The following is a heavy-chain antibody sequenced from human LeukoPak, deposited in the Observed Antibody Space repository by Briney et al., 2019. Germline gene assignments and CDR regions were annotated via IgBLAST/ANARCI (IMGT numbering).Heavy chain of an antibody. Sequence: SETLSLTCTVSGGSISSGSYYWSWIRRPAGKGLEWIGRIYTSGSTNYNPSLKSRVTISVDTSKNQFSLKLSSVTAADTAVYYCARAEVEMTEYFQHWGQGTLVTVSS. CDR3: ARAEVEMTEYFQH. CDR1: GGSISSGSYY. J-gene: IGHJ1*01. D-gene: IGHD5-24*01. V-gene: IGHV4-61*02. CDR2: IYTSGST.